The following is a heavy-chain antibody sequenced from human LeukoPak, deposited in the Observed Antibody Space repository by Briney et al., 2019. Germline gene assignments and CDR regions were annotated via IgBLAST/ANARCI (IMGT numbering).Heavy chain of an antibody. CDR3: ARYCSSTSCYIAFDY. D-gene: IGHD2-2*02. J-gene: IGHJ4*02. CDR2: IKEDGSEK. CDR1: GFTFSTYW. Sequence: GGSLRLSCGASGFTFSTYWMSWVRQAPGKGLEWLANIKEDGSEKYYVDSVKGRFTISRDNAKNSLYLQMNSLRAEDTAVYYCARYCSSTSCYIAFDYWGQGTLVTVSS. V-gene: IGHV3-7*04.